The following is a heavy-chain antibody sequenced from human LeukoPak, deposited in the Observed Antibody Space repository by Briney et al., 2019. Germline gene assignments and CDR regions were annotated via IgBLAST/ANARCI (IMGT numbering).Heavy chain of an antibody. CDR3: ARGGSYQMGPDAFDI. D-gene: IGHD1-26*01. CDR2: FIPIFGTA. CDR1: GGTFSSFA. V-gene: IGHV1-69*13. Sequence: ASVKVSCKASGGTFSSFAISWVRQAPGQGLEWMGGFIPIFGTANYAQKFQGRVTITADESTSTAYMELSSLRSEDTAVYYCARGGSYQMGPDAFDIWGQGTMVTVSS. J-gene: IGHJ3*02.